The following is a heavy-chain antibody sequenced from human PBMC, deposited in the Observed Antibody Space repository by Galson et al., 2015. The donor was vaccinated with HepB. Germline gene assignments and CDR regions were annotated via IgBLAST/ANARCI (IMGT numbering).Heavy chain of an antibody. CDR2: TYYRSRWYN. Sequence: CAISGDSVSSNSAAWNWIRQYPSRGLEWLGRTYYRSRWYNDYPVSVKSRITINPDTSKNQFSLQLNSVTPEDTAVYYCARDRDSAKVEGFDYWGQGTLVTVSS. V-gene: IGHV6-1*01. CDR3: ARDRDSAKVEGFDY. CDR1: GDSVSSNSAA. D-gene: IGHD5-18*01. J-gene: IGHJ4*02.